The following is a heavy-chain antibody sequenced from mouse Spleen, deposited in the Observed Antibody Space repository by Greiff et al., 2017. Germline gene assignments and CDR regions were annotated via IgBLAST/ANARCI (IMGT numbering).Heavy chain of an antibody. D-gene: IGHD2-3*01. CDR3: SSHTGGYYTSLAY. V-gene: IGHV5-12-1*01. J-gene: IGHJ3*01. Sequence: EVQRVESGGGLVKPEGSLKLSCAASGFAFSGYGMAWVRQTPEKRLEWVATISNGGVSTYYPDTVKGRFTISRDNAKNTLYLQMSSLKSEDTDMDYYSSHTGGYYTSLAYWGQGTLVTVSA. CDR1: GFAFSGYG. CDR2: ISNGGVST.